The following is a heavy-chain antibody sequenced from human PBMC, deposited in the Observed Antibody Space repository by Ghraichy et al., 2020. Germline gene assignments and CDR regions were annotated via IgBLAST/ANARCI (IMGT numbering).Heavy chain of an antibody. CDR1: GFTFSSYA. J-gene: IGHJ4*02. D-gene: IGHD6-13*01. CDR2: VSGSGGST. CDR3: AKTKKGGSSTIRPLFDY. Sequence: GGSLRLSCAASGFTFSSYAMSWVRQAPGKGLEWVSAVSGSGGSTYCPDSVKGRFTISRDNSKNTLYLQVNSLRAEDTAVYYCAKTKKGGSSTIRPLFDYWGQGTLVTVSS. V-gene: IGHV3-23*01.